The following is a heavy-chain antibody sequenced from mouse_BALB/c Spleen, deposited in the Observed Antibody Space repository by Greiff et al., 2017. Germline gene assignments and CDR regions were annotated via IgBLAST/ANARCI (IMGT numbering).Heavy chain of an antibody. J-gene: IGHJ1*01. D-gene: IGHD2-4*01. CDR2: ISSGGSYT. V-gene: IGHV5-6-4*01. CDR1: GFTFSSYT. Sequence: EVKLMESGGGLVKPGGSLKLSCAASGFTFSSYTMSWVRQTPEKRLEWVATISSGGSYTYYPDSVKGRFTISRDNAKNTLYLQMSSLKSEDTAMYYCTRDYDYYWYFDVWGAGTTVTVSS. CDR3: TRDYDYYWYFDV.